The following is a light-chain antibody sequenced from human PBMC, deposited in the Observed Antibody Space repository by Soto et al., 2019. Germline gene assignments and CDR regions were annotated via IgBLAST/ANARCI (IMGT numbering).Light chain of an antibody. Sequence: DIQMTQSPATLSASVGDRVTITCRASQSVRSWLAWYQQKPGTAPKLLIFDASRLESGVPSRFSGSASGTEFTLTISRLEPEDFAVYYCQQYGISPLTFGGGTKVDIK. CDR1: QSVRSW. CDR3: QQYGISPLT. V-gene: IGKV1-5*01. J-gene: IGKJ4*01. CDR2: DAS.